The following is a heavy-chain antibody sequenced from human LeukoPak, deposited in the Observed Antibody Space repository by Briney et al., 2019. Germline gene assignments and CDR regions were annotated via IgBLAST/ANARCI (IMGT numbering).Heavy chain of an antibody. Sequence: SQTLSLTCTVSGGSISSGGYYWSWIRQHPGKGLEWIGYIYYSGSTYYNPSLKSRVTISVDTSKNQFSLKLSSVTAADTAVYYCARVDSGTPGFYFDYWGQGTLVTVSS. CDR1: GGSISSGGYY. CDR2: IYYSGST. D-gene: IGHD3-10*01. J-gene: IGHJ4*02. V-gene: IGHV4-31*03. CDR3: ARVDSGTPGFYFDY.